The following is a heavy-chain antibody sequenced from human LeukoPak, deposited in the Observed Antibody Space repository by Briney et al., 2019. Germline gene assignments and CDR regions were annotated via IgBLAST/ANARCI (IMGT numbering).Heavy chain of an antibody. CDR2: ISSSSSYI. CDR1: GFTFNNYA. V-gene: IGHV3-21*01. Sequence: SGGSLRLSCVGSGFTFNNYAMNWVRQAPGKGLEWVSSISSSSSYIYYADSVKGRFTISRDNAKNSLYLQMNSLRAEDTAVYYCARVRSDPGYSSGWYGVDPWGQGTLVTVSS. J-gene: IGHJ5*02. CDR3: ARVRSDPGYSSGWYGVDP. D-gene: IGHD6-19*01.